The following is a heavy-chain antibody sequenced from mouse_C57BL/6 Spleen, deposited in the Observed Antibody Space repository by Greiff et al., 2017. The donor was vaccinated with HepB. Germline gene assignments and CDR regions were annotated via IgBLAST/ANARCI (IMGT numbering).Heavy chain of an antibody. CDR2: IDPEDGET. V-gene: IGHV14-2*01. CDR1: GFNIKDYY. D-gene: IGHD2-1*01. Sequence: EVQLQQSGAELVKPGASVKLSCTASGFNIKDYYMHWVKQRTEQGLEWIGRIDPEDGETKYAPKFQGKATKTADTSSNTAYLQLSSLTSEDTAVYYWARGYYGKGFAYWGQGTLVTVSA. CDR3: ARGYYGKGFAY. J-gene: IGHJ3*01.